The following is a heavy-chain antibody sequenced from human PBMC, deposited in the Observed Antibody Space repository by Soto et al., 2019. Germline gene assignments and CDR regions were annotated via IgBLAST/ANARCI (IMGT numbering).Heavy chain of an antibody. CDR2: INHSGST. V-gene: IGHV4-34*01. J-gene: IGHJ6*02. CDR3: ARVGYSSSSARWRDYYGMDV. D-gene: IGHD6-6*01. CDR1: GGSFSGYY. Sequence: SETLSLTCAVYGGSFSGYYWGWIRQPPGKGLEWIGEINHSGSTNYNPSLKSRVTISVDTSKNQFSLKLSSVTAADTAVYYCARVGYSSSSARWRDYYGMDVWGQGTTVTVSS.